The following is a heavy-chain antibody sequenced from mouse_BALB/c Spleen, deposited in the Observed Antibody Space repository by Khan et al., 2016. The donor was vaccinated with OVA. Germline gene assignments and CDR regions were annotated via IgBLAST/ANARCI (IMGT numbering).Heavy chain of an antibody. V-gene: IGHV5-6*01. D-gene: IGHD4-1*01. Sequence: EVQLVESGGDLVKPGGSLKLSCAASGFTFSSYSMFWVRQTPDKRLEWVATISSDGDYTYFPDSVKGRFTISRDNAKNTLNLQMSSLKSEDTALYYCASHLTGSFAYWGQGTLVTVSA. J-gene: IGHJ3*01. CDR3: ASHLTGSFAY. CDR1: GFTFSSYS. CDR2: ISSDGDYT.